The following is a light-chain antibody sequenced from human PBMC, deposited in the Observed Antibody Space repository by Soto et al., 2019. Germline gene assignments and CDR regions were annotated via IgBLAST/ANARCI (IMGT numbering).Light chain of an antibody. CDR1: QSLLHSNGYNY. V-gene: IGKV2-28*01. CDR3: MEALQTSSYT. J-gene: IGKJ2*01. Sequence: DIVLTQSPLSLSVTPGEPASISCRSSQSLLHSNGYNYLDWYLQKPGQSPQLLIYLGFNRASGXTXRSXGSGSGTDCTLKIIRVEAEDVGVYYCMEALQTSSYTFGQGTKLEIK. CDR2: LGF.